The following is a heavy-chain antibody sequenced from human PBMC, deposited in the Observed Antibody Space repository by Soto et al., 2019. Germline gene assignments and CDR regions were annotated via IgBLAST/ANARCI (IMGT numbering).Heavy chain of an antibody. Sequence: ETLSLTCTVSGGSISSYYWSWIRQPPGKGLEWIGYIYYSGSTNYNPSLKSRVTISVDTSKNQFSLKLSSVTAADTAVYYCARSNYDFWSGYSPAGAFDIWGQGTMVTVSS. CDR1: GGSISSYY. CDR2: IYYSGST. CDR3: ARSNYDFWSGYSPAGAFDI. V-gene: IGHV4-59*01. D-gene: IGHD3-3*01. J-gene: IGHJ3*02.